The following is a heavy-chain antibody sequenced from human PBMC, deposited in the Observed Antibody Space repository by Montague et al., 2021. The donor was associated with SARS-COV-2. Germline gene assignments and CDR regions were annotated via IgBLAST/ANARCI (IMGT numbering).Heavy chain of an antibody. CDR1: GFTFRKYE. CDR2: ITQSATEI. Sequence: SLRLSCAASGFTFRKYEMNWVRQAPGKGLEWISYITQSATEIYYAHSVQGRFTISRDNTKNFLYLQMNNVRAEDTAVYFCASETPASSSNAFDIWGQGTTVTVSS. CDR3: ASETPASSSNAFDI. D-gene: IGHD2-2*01. J-gene: IGHJ3*02. V-gene: IGHV3-48*03.